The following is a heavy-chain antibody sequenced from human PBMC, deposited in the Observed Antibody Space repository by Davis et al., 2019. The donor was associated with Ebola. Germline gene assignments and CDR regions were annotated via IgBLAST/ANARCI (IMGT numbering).Heavy chain of an antibody. CDR1: GGSISDFH. Sequence: SETLSLTCTVSGGSISDFHCSWIRQSPGKGLEWIGHIYYSGSTKYNPSLKSRVTISLDTSKNQFSLRLSSVTAADTAVYYCARTGNWFDPWGQGTQVTVSS. J-gene: IGHJ5*02. D-gene: IGHD3-9*01. CDR3: ARTGNWFDP. V-gene: IGHV4-59*01. CDR2: IYYSGST.